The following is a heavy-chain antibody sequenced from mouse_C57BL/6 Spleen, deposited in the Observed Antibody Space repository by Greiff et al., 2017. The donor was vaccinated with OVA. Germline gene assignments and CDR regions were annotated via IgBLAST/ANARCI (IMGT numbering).Heavy chain of an antibody. CDR3: ASREGDEAY. Sequence: VQLQQPGAELVRPGSSVKLSCTASGYTFSSYWMDWVKQRPGQGLEWIGNIYPSDSDTHYNHKFKDNATLTVDNSSSTAYMQLSSLTSDDSAVYYCASREGDEAYWGQGTLVTVSA. V-gene: IGHV1-61*01. D-gene: IGHD3-3*01. CDR2: IYPSDSDT. J-gene: IGHJ3*01. CDR1: GYTFSSYW.